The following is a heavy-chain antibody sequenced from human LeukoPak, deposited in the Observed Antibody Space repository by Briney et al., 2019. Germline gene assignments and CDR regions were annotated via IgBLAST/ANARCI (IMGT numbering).Heavy chain of an antibody. CDR3: ARELPFDY. J-gene: IGHJ4*02. Sequence: SGGSLRLSCSASGLTFSRYAMTWARQAPGKGLVWVSRIKSDGSRTDYADSVKGRFTISRDNAKNTLYLQMNSLRAEDTAVYYCARELPFDYWGQGTLVTVSS. CDR2: IKSDGSRT. CDR1: GLTFSRYA. V-gene: IGHV3-74*01. D-gene: IGHD2-15*01.